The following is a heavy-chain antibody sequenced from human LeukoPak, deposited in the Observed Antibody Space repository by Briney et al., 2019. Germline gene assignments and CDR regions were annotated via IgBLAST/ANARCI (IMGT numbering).Heavy chain of an antibody. J-gene: IGHJ4*02. CDR3: ARLGDYYDSSGYEEILDY. V-gene: IGHV4-39*01. CDR2: IYYSGST. Sequence: SETLSLTCTVSGGSISSSSYYWGWIRQPPGKGLEWIGSIYYSGSTYYNPPLKSRVTISVDTSKNQFSLKLSSVTAADTAVYYCARLGDYYDSSGYEEILDYWGQGTLVTVSS. CDR1: GGSISSSSYY. D-gene: IGHD3-22*01.